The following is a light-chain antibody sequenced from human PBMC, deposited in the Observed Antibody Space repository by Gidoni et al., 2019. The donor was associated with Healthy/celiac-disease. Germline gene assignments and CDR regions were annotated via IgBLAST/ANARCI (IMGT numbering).Light chain of an antibody. J-gene: IGKJ1*01. CDR2: GAS. CDR1: QSVSST. V-gene: IGKV3-15*01. Sequence: EILMTQSPATLSWSPGERATLSCRASQSVSSTLAWYQQKPGKAPRLLIYGASTRATGIPARFSGSGAGTEFTLTISSLQSEDFAVYYCQQYNNWGTFGQGTKVEIK. CDR3: QQYNNWGT.